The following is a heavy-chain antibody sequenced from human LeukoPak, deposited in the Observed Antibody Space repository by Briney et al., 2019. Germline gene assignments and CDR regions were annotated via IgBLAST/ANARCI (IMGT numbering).Heavy chain of an antibody. V-gene: IGHV4-39*01. D-gene: IGHD3-10*01. CDR2: IHYSGST. J-gene: IGHJ4*02. Sequence: PSETLSLTCTVSGGSISSSSYYWGWIRQPPGKGLEWIGSIHYSGSTYYNPSLKSRVTISVDTSKNQFSLKLSSVTAADTAVYYCARAGRGSGSYHDYWGQGTLVTVSS. CDR1: GGSISSSSYY. CDR3: ARAGRGSGSYHDY.